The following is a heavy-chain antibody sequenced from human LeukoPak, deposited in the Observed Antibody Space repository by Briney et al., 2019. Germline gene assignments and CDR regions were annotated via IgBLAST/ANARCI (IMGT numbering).Heavy chain of an antibody. CDR2: IDPRGGST. CDR1: GYTFTNYY. Sequence: ASVKVSCKASGYTFTNYYMHWVRQAPGQGLEWMGVIDPRGGSTTYAQKVQGRFTMTRDTSISTAYMELSRLRSDDTAVYYCARVDPEYCSGGSCYHDAFDIWGQGTIVTVSS. D-gene: IGHD2-15*01. J-gene: IGHJ3*02. V-gene: IGHV1-46*01. CDR3: ARVDPEYCSGGSCYHDAFDI.